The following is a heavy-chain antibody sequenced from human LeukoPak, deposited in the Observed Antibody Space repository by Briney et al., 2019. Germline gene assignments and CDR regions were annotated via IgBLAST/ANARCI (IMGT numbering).Heavy chain of an antibody. CDR3: ADRAAGYCSGGSCSWAFVI. CDR1: GGSFSSYY. CDR2: IYYSGSN. J-gene: IGHJ3*02. D-gene: IGHD2-15*01. V-gene: IGHV4-59*01. Sequence: SETLSLTCTVSGGSFSSYYWRWIRQPPGKGLEWIGYIYYSGSNNYNPSPKSRVTISVNTSNNQFSLKLSSMTAADPAVYYCADRAAGYCSGGSCSWAFVIWGQGTMVTVSS.